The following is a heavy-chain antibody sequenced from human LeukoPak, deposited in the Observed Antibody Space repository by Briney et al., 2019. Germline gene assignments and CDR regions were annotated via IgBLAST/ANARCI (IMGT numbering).Heavy chain of an antibody. CDR2: INPSGGST. D-gene: IGHD4-23*01. CDR3: ARDGETTVATPRYFDY. CDR1: GYMFTTNY. V-gene: IGHV1-46*01. Sequence: ASVKVSCKASGYMFTTNYMHWVRQAPGQGLEWTGIINPSGGSTSYAQKFQGRVTMTRDTSTSTVYMEVSSLRSEDTAVYYCARDGETTVATPRYFDYWGQGTLVTVSS. J-gene: IGHJ4*02.